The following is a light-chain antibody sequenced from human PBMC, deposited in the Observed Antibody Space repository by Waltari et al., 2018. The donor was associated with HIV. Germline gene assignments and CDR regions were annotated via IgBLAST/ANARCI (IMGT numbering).Light chain of an antibody. CDR2: GAS. CDR3: QQTYMTPQT. Sequence: DIQMTQSPSSLSASVGDRVSITCRASQTIKNNLNWYRQTPGKAPNLLIFGASNLQSGVPSRFTGTGSGTYFTLTVSSLQPEDFATYYCQQTYMTPQTFGQGTRLEIK. CDR1: QTIKNN. J-gene: IGKJ5*01. V-gene: IGKV1-39*01.